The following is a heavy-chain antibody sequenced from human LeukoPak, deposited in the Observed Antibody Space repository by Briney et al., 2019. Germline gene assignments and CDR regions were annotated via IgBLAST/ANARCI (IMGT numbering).Heavy chain of an antibody. Sequence: GGSLRLSCAVSGLTFSRYSMSWVRQAPGKGLEWVSALTGSSDKIYYADSVKGRFTISRDNFRNTLYLQMNSLRPEDTAVYYCVDWSGFFGGWGQGTLVTVSS. CDR1: GLTFSRYS. CDR3: VDWSGFFGG. V-gene: IGHV3-23*01. CDR2: LTGSSDKI. D-gene: IGHD3-3*01. J-gene: IGHJ4*02.